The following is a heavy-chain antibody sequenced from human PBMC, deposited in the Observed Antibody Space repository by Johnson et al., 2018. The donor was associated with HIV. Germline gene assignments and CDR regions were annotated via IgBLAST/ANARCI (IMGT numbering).Heavy chain of an antibody. CDR3: ARDILEWYGDYVRGAFDI. D-gene: IGHD3-3*01. V-gene: IGHV3-66*02. Sequence: VQLVESGGGVVQPGRSLRLSCAASGFTVSSNYMSWVRQAPGKGLEWVSVIYSGGSTYYADSVKGRFTISRDNSKNTLYLQINSLRAEDTAVYYCARDILEWYGDYVRGAFDIWGQGTMVTVSS. CDR2: IYSGGST. J-gene: IGHJ3*02. CDR1: GFTVSSNY.